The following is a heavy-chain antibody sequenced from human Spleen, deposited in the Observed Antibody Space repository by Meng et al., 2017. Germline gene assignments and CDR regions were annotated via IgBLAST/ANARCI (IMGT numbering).Heavy chain of an antibody. CDR3: ARGPTTMAHDFDY. CDR2: INHSGST. V-gene: IGHV4-61*09. J-gene: IGHJ4*02. D-gene: IGHD4-11*01. CDR1: GGSISSGSYY. Sequence: LQGPGPGLWKPSQTPALTCTVSGGSISSGSYYWSWIRQPAGKGLEWIGEINHSGSTNYNPSLESRATISVDTSQNNLSLKLSSVTAADSAVYYCARGPTTMAHDFDYWGQGTLVTVSS.